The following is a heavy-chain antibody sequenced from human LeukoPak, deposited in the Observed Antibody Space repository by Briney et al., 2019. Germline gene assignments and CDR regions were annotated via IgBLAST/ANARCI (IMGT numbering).Heavy chain of an antibody. CDR1: GYPFTGYY. CDR3: ARDGLYCGGHCYLDS. V-gene: IGHV1-2*06. Sequence: ASVKASCKTSGYPFTGYYIHWMRQAPGQGPEWMGRVSPNSGDTNHTQKFQGRLTLTRDTSISTAYMELSGLTSDDTAVYYCARDGLYCGGHCYLDSWGQGTLVTVSS. J-gene: IGHJ4*02. CDR2: VSPNSGDT. D-gene: IGHD2-21*02.